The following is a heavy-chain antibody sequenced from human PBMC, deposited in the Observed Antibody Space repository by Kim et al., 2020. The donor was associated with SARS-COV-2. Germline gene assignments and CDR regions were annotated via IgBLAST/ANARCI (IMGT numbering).Heavy chain of an antibody. Sequence: GGSLRLSCATSGFTFSNYGMNWVRQAPGKGLEWVSFISSSSNYMYYADSVKGRFTISRDNAKNSLYLQLNSLRAEDTAVYYCARNRESGDFDYWGQGTLV. CDR2: ISSSSNYM. D-gene: IGHD3-3*01. J-gene: IGHJ4*02. CDR3: ARNRESGDFDY. V-gene: IGHV3-21*06. CDR1: GFTFSNYG.